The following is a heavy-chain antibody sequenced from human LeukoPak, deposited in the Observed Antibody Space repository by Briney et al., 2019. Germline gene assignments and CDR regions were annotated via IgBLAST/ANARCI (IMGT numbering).Heavy chain of an antibody. CDR2: IYYSGST. J-gene: IGHJ3*02. CDR3: AVITDDAFDI. CDR1: SGSISTYY. Sequence: SEILSLTCTVSSGSISTYYWSWIRQPPGKGLEWIGYIYYSGSTNYNPSLKSRDTISVDTSKNQFSLKLSSVTAADTAVYYCAVITDDAFDIWGQGTMVTVSS. V-gene: IGHV4-59*08. D-gene: IGHD3-22*01.